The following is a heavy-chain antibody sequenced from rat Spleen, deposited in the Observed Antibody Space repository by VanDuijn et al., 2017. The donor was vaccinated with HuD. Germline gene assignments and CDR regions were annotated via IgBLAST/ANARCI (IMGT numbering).Heavy chain of an antibody. CDR3: ASRPTGD. V-gene: IGHV5-29*01. Sequence: EVQLVESGGGLVQPGRSLKLSCAASGFTFSNYGMAWVRQAPTKGLEWVATISYDGSSTYYRDSVKGRFTISRDNAKSTLYLQMNSLRSEDTATYYCASRPTGDWGQGVMVTVSS. CDR1: GFTFSNYG. J-gene: IGHJ2*01. D-gene: IGHD1-1*01. CDR2: ISYDGSST.